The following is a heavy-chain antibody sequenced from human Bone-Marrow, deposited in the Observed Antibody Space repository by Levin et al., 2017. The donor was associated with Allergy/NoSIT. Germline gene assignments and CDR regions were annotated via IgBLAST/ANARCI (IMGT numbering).Heavy chain of an antibody. J-gene: IGHJ4*02. CDR3: PTGGSSHLNY. CDR2: INQDGSEK. Sequence: HPGGSLRLSCGVSGFDFSNYWMSWVRQAPGKGLEWVAKINQDGSEKYYVDSVKGRFTISRDNAKNSVYLQMASLRVEDTAVYYCPTGGSSHLNYWGQGSLVSVSS. D-gene: IGHD3-10*01. CDR1: GFDFSNYW. V-gene: IGHV3-7*01.